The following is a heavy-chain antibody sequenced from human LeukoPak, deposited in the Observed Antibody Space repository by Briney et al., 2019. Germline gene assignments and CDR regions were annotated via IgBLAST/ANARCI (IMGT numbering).Heavy chain of an antibody. CDR3: ARGSPSDADTLLWFGEFHDQYYFDY. CDR2: IYYSGST. D-gene: IGHD3-10*01. J-gene: IGHJ4*02. CDR1: GGSISSYY. V-gene: IGHV4-59*01. Sequence: SETLSLTCTVSGGSISSYYWSWIRQPPGKGLEWIGYIYYSGSTNYNPSLKSRVTISVDTSKNQFSLKLSSVTAADTAVYYCARGSPSDADTLLWFGEFHDQYYFDYWGQGTLVTVSS.